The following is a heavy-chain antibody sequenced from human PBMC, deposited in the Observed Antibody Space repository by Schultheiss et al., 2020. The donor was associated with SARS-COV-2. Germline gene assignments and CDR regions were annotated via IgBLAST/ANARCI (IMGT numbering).Heavy chain of an antibody. V-gene: IGHV4-4*02. D-gene: IGHD3-10*01. Sequence: SGPTLVKPTQTLTLTCTFSGFSLSTSGMRVSWIRQPPGKGLEWIGEINHSGNTNYNPSLKSRVTISVDTSKNQFSLKLSSVTAADTAVYYCARAGPRRYYGSGRSHARGWFDPWGQGTLVTVSS. J-gene: IGHJ5*02. CDR2: INHSGNT. CDR3: ARAGPRRYYGSGRSHARGWFDP. CDR1: GFSLSTSGMR.